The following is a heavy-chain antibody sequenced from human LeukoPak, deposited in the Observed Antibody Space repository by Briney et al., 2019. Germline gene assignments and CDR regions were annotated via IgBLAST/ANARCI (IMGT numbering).Heavy chain of an antibody. J-gene: IGHJ4*02. CDR1: GYRFTSYW. V-gene: IGHV5-51*01. CDR2: IYPDDSDT. D-gene: IGHD2-2*02. CDR3: AIGGDSTTSCYRCFDY. Sequence: GESLKISCKGSGYRFTSYWIGWVRQMPGKGLEWMGLIYPDDSDTRYSPSFQGRVTISADKSISTAYLQWSSLKASDTAMYYCAIGGDSTTSCYRCFDYWGQGTLVTVSS.